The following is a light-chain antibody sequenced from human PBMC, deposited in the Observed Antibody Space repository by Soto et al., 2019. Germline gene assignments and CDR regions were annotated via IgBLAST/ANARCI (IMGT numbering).Light chain of an antibody. CDR3: HRPDCSPLS. J-gene: IGKJ4*01. V-gene: IGKV4-1*01. CDR1: PSGLHNSYNKNY. Sequence: DIVMTQSPNSLAVSLGERATINCKSSPSGLHNSYNKNYLAWYQQKPGHPPKVLIYWASTRESGVPERFSGSGSGAEFTLTMSDLQAEDVPDYCWHRPDCSPLSVGGGPKVEI. CDR2: WAS.